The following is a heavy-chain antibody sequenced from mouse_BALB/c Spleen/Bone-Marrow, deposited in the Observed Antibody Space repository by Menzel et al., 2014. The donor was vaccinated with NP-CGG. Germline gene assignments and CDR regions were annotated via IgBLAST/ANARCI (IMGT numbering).Heavy chain of an antibody. V-gene: IGHV1-54*01. D-gene: IGHD2-4*01. CDR3: ARREDYDLDY. CDR2: INPGSGGT. J-gene: IGHJ2*01. Sequence: VQGVESGAELVRPGTSVKVSCKASGYAFTNYLIEWVKRRPGQGLEWIGVINPGSGGTNYNEKFKGKATLTADKSSSTAYMQLSSLTSDDSAVYFCARREDYDLDYWGQGTTLTVSS. CDR1: GYAFTNYL.